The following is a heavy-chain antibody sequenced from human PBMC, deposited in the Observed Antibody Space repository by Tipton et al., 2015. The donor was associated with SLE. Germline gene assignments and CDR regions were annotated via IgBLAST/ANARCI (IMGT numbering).Heavy chain of an antibody. V-gene: IGHV4-39*07. CDR1: GDSISSSSYY. Sequence: TLSLTCTVSGDSISSSSYYWGWIRQPPGKGLEWIGSIYYSGSTYYNPSLKSRVTISVDTSKNQFSLRLTSVTAPDTAVFYCARGPGTSSSHWGQGTLVTVSS. J-gene: IGHJ4*02. CDR2: IYYSGST. CDR3: ARGPGTSSSH. D-gene: IGHD6-6*01.